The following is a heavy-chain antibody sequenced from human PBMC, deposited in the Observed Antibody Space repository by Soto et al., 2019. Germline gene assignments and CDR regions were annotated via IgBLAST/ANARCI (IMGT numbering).Heavy chain of an antibody. D-gene: IGHD2-2*03. CDR3: ARDSGYCHGRDWFDP. CDR1: GGSISSYY. CDR2: IYYSGST. V-gene: IGHV4-59*01. Sequence: SETLSLTCTVSGGSISSYYWSWIRQPPGKGLEWIGYIYYSGSTNYNPSLKSRVTISVDTSKNQFSLKLSSVTAADTAVYYCARDSGYCHGRDWFDPWGQGTLVTVSS. J-gene: IGHJ5*02.